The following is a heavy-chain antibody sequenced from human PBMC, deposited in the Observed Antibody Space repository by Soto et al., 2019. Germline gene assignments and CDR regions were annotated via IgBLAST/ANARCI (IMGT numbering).Heavy chain of an antibody. D-gene: IGHD3-22*01. CDR2: INHSGST. V-gene: IGHV4-34*01. Sequence: SETLSLTCAVYGGSFSGDYWSWIRQPPGKGLEWIGEINHSGSTNYNPYLKSRVTISVDTSNNQFSLKLSYVTAADTAVYYCARVRRRRITMIVVVRSSPPGGWFDPWGQGTLVTVSS. CDR1: GGSFSGDY. J-gene: IGHJ5*02. CDR3: ARVRRRRITMIVVVRSSPPGGWFDP.